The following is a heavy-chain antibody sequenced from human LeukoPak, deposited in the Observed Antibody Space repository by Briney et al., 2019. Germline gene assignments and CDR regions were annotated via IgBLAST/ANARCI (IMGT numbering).Heavy chain of an antibody. V-gene: IGHV3-23*01. Sequence: PGGSLRLSCAASGFTFSSYAMSWVRQAPGKGLEWVSAISGSGGSTYYADSVKGRFTISRDNSKNTLYLQMNSLRAEDTAVYYCAKAEYYCSGGSCYPYWGQGTLVTVSS. D-gene: IGHD2-15*01. CDR3: AKAEYYCSGGSCYPY. J-gene: IGHJ4*02. CDR2: ISGSGGST. CDR1: GFTFSSYA.